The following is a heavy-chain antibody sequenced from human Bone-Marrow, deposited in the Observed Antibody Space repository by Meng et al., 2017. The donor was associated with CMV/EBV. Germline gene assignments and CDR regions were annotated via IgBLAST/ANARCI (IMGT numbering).Heavy chain of an antibody. D-gene: IGHD6-19*01. CDR3: ARAISIAVAGAFDI. CDR1: GGTFSSYT. CDR2: IIPILGIA. Sequence: SVKVSCKASGGTFSSYTISWVRQAPGQGLEWMGRIIPILGIANYAQKFQGRVTITADKSTSTAYMELSSLRSEDTAVYYCARAISIAVAGAFDIWGQRTIVAVSS. J-gene: IGHJ3*02. V-gene: IGHV1-69*02.